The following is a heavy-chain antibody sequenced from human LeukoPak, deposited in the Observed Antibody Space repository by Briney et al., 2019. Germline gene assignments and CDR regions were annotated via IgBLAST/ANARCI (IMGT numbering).Heavy chain of an antibody. Sequence: ASVKVSCKASGYTFTSYYMHWVRQAPGQGLEWMGIINPSGGSTSYAQKLQGRVTMTRDMSRSTVYMEMSRLSAEDTAVYYCATSGYDFWSGYTPSGAFDYWGQGTLVTVSS. CDR3: ATSGYDFWSGYTPSGAFDY. V-gene: IGHV1-46*04. CDR1: GYTFTSYY. D-gene: IGHD3-3*01. CDR2: INPSGGST. J-gene: IGHJ4*02.